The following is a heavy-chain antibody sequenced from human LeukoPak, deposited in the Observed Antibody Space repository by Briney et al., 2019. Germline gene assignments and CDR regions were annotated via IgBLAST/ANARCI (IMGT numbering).Heavy chain of an antibody. CDR3: ARTSMIVVVRGAFDI. Sequence: SETLSLTCTVSGGSISSYYWSWIRQPPGKGLEWIGYIYYSGSTNYNPSLKSRVTISVDTSKNQFSLKLSSATAADTAVYYCARTSMIVVVRGAFDIWGQGTMVTVSS. D-gene: IGHD3-22*01. J-gene: IGHJ3*02. CDR2: IYYSGST. V-gene: IGHV4-59*01. CDR1: GGSISSYY.